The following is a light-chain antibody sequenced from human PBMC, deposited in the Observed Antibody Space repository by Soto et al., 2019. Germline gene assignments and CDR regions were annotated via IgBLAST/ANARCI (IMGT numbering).Light chain of an antibody. CDR2: DAS. CDR1: QSVSSY. V-gene: IGKV3-11*01. J-gene: IGKJ5*01. Sequence: EIVLTQAPATLSLSPGEGATLSCSASQSVSSYLAWYQQKPGQAPRLLIYDASNRATGIPARFSGSGSGTDFTLTISSLEPEDFAVYYCQQRSNWPPSINFGQGKRLAIK. CDR3: QQRSNWPPSIN.